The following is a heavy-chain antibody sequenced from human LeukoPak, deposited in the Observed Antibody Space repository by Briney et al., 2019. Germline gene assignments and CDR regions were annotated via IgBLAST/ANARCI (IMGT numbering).Heavy chain of an antibody. CDR3: ARVSSWYYWFDP. J-gene: IGHJ5*02. CDR2: IIPIFGTA. V-gene: IGHV1-69*05. CDR1: GDTFITYT. D-gene: IGHD6-13*01. Sequence: GATVKVSCKASGDTFITYTFSWVRQAPGQGLEWMGGIIPIFGTANYAQKFQGRVTITTDESTSTAYMELSSLRSEDTAVYYCARVSSWYYWFDPWGQGTLVTVSS.